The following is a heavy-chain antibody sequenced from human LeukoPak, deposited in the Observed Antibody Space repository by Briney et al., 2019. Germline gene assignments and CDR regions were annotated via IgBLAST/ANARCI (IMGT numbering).Heavy chain of an antibody. Sequence: PSQTLSLTCTVSGGSISSGHYYLSWIRQHPGKGLEGIGYIYYSGSTYYNPSLESRVTISVDTSKNQFSLKLISVTAADTAVYYCARASQHYYASGSSSLDYWGQGTLVTVSS. J-gene: IGHJ4*02. D-gene: IGHD3-10*01. CDR2: IYYSGST. V-gene: IGHV4-31*03. CDR3: ARASQHYYASGSSSLDY. CDR1: GGSISSGHYY.